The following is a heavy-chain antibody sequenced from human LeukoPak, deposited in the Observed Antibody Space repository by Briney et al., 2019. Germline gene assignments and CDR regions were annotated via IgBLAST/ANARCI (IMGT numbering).Heavy chain of an antibody. Sequence: GGSLRLSCVASGFTFSVYYMSWIRQAPGKGLEWVSYIRSSGTTTHYADSVKGRFTISRDNAKNSLYLQMNSLRAEDTAVYYCARDRGAVTDVFDYWGQGTLVTVSS. CDR3: ARDRGAVTDVFDY. J-gene: IGHJ4*02. V-gene: IGHV3-11*04. CDR1: GFTFSVYY. CDR2: IRSSGTTT. D-gene: IGHD6-19*01.